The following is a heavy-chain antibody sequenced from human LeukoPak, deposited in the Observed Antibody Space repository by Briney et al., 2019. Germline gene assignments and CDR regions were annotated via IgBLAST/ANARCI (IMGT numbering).Heavy chain of an antibody. V-gene: IGHV3-33*01. CDR2: IWYDGSNK. CDR1: GFTFSSYG. J-gene: IGHJ6*04. CDR3: ARNYGSGRLAPYYYYGMDV. D-gene: IGHD3-10*01. Sequence: GGSLRLSCAASGFTFSSYGMQWVRQAPGKGLEWVAVIWYDGSNKYYADSVKGRFTISRDNSKNTLYLQMNSLRAEDTAVYYCARNYGSGRLAPYYYYGMDVWGKGTTVTVSS.